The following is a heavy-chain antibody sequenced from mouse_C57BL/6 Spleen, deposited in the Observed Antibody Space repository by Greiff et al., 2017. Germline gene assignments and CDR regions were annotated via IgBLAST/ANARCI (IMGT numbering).Heavy chain of an antibody. CDR3: ARSGLGRGYFDV. J-gene: IGHJ1*03. CDR2: IYPGDGDT. Sequence: VQRVESGPELVKPGASVKISCKASGYAFSSSWMNWVKQRPGKGLEWIGRIYPGDGDTNYNGKFKGKATLTADKSSSTAYMQLSSLTSEDSAVYFCARSGLGRGYFDVWGTGTTVTVSS. D-gene: IGHD4-1*01. CDR1: GYAFSSSW. V-gene: IGHV1-82*01.